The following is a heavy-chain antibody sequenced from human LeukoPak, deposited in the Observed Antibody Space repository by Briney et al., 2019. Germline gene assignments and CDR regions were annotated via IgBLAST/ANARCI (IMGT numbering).Heavy chain of an antibody. J-gene: IGHJ3*02. CDR1: GFSFDDYP. CDR2: INEDGGKT. V-gene: IGHV3-43*02. Sequence: GVSLRLSCAASGFSFDDYPMHWVRQAPGKGLEWVSLINEDGGKTFYADSVRGRFTISRDNSKNSLYLQMNSLRTEDTALYYCAKEIDTLGTNAFDIWGQGTIVTVSS. D-gene: IGHD2-15*01. CDR3: AKEIDTLGTNAFDI.